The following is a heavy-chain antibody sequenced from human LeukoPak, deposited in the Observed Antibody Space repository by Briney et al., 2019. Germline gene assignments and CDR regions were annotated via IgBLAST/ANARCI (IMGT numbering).Heavy chain of an antibody. D-gene: IGHD4-17*01. CDR2: IYYSGST. CDR3: ARGMTTVFGRGWAQNDY. CDR1: GGSISSYY. J-gene: IGHJ4*02. Sequence: SETLSLTCTVSGGSISSYYWSWIRQPPGKGLEWIGYIYYSGSTNYNPSLKSRVTISVDTSKNQFSLKLSSVTAADTAVYYCARGMTTVFGRGWAQNDYWGQGTLVTVSS. V-gene: IGHV4-59*12.